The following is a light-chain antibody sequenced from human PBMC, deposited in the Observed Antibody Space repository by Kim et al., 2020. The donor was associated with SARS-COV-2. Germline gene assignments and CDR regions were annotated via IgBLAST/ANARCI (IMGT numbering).Light chain of an antibody. CDR3: SSYRSSSTWV. Sequence: QSALTQPASVSGSPGQSIAISCTGTSSDVGGYDYVSWYQQHPGKAPKLIIYDVSKRPSGVSSRFSGSKSGNTASLTISGLQDEDEADYYCSSYRSSSTWVFGGGTQLTVL. J-gene: IGLJ3*02. CDR2: DVS. V-gene: IGLV2-14*01. CDR1: SSDVGGYDY.